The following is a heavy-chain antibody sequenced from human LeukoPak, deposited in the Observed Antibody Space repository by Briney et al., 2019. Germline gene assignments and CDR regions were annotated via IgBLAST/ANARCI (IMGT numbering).Heavy chain of an antibody. CDR1: GGSISSRPYC. J-gene: IGHJ4*02. CDR2: FYYSGST. Sequence: NPSETLSLTCTVSGGSISSRPYCWGWIRQPPGKGLEWLGNFYYSGSTYYKPSLKSRVTISVDTSKNQISLKLSSVTAADTAVYYCARLVVSSWYHEVLLGRDYWGQGTLVTVSS. D-gene: IGHD6-13*01. CDR3: ARLVVSSWYHEVLLGRDY. V-gene: IGHV4-39*01.